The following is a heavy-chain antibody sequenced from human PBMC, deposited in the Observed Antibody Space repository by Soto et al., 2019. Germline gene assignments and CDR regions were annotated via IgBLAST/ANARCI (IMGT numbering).Heavy chain of an antibody. CDR3: AHSLIPNWGSRGAFDY. V-gene: IGHV2-5*02. Sequence: QITLKESGPTLVKPTQTLTLTCTFSGFSLSTSGVGVGWIRQPPGKALEWLALIYWDDDKRYSPSLKSSLTINKDASKNQVVLTMTNKDPVDTATYYCAHSLIPNWGSRGAFDYWGQGTLVTVSS. J-gene: IGHJ4*02. CDR2: IYWDDDK. CDR1: GFSLSTSGVG. D-gene: IGHD7-27*01.